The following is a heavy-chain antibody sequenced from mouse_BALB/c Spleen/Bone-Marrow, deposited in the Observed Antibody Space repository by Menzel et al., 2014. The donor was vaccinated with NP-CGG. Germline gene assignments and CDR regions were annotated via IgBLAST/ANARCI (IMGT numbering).Heavy chain of an antibody. J-gene: IGHJ3*01. V-gene: IGHV4-1*02. CDR3: AKNYYYGYGAY. Sequence: EVMLVESGGGLVQPGGSLKLSCAASGFDFSRYWMTWVRQAPGKGLEWIGEINPASSTINYTPSIKDKFIISRDNAKNTLYLQMSKVRSEDTALYYCAKNYYYGYGAYWGQGTLVTVSA. D-gene: IGHD1-2*01. CDR2: INPASSTI. CDR1: GFDFSRYW.